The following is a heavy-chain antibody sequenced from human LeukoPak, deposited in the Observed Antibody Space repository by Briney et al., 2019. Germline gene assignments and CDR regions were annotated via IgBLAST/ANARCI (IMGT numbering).Heavy chain of an antibody. D-gene: IGHD3-10*01. J-gene: IGHJ5*02. CDR1: GGSFSGYY. V-gene: IGHV4-34*01. CDR3: ARGGKYYYGSGILQGWFDP. CDR2: INHSGST. Sequence: SETLSLTCAVYGGSFSGYYWGWIRRPPGKGLEWIGEINHSGSTNYNPSLKSRVTISVDTSKNQFSPKLSSVTAADTAVYYCARGGKYYYGSGILQGWFDPWGQGTLVTVSS.